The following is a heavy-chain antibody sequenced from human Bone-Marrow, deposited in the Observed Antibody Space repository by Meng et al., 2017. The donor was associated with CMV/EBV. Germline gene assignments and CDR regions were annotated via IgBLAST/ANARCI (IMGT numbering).Heavy chain of an antibody. CDR1: GDSVSNHA. Sequence: ASGKVSCKASGDSVSNHAIRWVRQAPGQGLEWMGWINPNSGGTNYAQKFQGRVTMTRDTPISTAYMGLSRLRSDDTAVYYCARETGTTVGWGQGTLVTVSS. CDR3: ARETGTTVG. CDR2: INPNSGGT. D-gene: IGHD1-1*01. V-gene: IGHV1-2*02. J-gene: IGHJ4*02.